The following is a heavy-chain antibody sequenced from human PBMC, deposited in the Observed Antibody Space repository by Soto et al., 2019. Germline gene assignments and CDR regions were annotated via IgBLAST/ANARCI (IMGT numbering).Heavy chain of an antibody. CDR1: GYTFTGYY. V-gene: IGHV1-2*02. CDR3: ARTLDSSGYRAFDI. Sequence: ASVKVSCKASGYTFTGYYMHWVRQAPGQGLEWMGWINPNSGGTNYAQKFQGRVTMARDTSISTAYMELNRLRSDDTAVYYCARTLDSSGYRAFDIWGQGTMVT. D-gene: IGHD3-22*01. J-gene: IGHJ3*02. CDR2: INPNSGGT.